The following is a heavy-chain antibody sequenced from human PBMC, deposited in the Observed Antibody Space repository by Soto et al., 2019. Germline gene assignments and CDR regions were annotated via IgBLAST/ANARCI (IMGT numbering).Heavy chain of an antibody. CDR2: ISSRSSTI. J-gene: IGHJ6*02. CDR3: ARDCGKGYGMDV. Sequence: VQLVESGGGLVQPGGSLRLSCAASGFTFITYNMNWVRQAPGKGLEWVSYISSRSSTIYYADSVKGRFTISRDHANNSLYLQMNSLRDEDTAVYYCARDCGKGYGMDVWGQGTTVTVSS. CDR1: GFTFITYN. V-gene: IGHV3-48*02.